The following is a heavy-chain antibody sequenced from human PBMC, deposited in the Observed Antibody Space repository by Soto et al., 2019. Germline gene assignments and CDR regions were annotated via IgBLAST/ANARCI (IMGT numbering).Heavy chain of an antibody. D-gene: IGHD3-3*01. CDR1: GGSISSGGYY. J-gene: IGHJ6*03. CDR3: ARSDPGYDFWSGYSKYYYYYYMDV. CDR2: IYYSGST. V-gene: IGHV4-31*03. Sequence: TSETLSLTCTVSGGSISSGGYYWSWIRQHPGKGLEWIGYIYYSGSTYYNPSLKSRVTISVDTSKNQFSLKLSSVTAADTAVYYCARSDPGYDFWSGYSKYYYYYYMDVWGKGTTVTVSS.